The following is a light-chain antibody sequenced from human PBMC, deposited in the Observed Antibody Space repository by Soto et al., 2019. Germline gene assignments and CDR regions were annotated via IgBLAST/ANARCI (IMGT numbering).Light chain of an antibody. CDR3: QAWDSSTLGV. Sequence: SYELTQPPSVSVSPGQTASITCSGDKLGDEYACWYQQKPGQSPVLVIYQDTKRPSGIPERFSGSNSGNTATLTISGTQAMDEADYYCQAWDSSTLGVFGTGTKVTVL. V-gene: IGLV3-1*01. J-gene: IGLJ1*01. CDR2: QDT. CDR1: KLGDEY.